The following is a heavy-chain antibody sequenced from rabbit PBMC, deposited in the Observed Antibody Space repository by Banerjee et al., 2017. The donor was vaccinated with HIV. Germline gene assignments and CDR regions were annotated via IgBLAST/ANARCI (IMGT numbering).Heavy chain of an antibody. CDR3: ARDLAGVIGWNFDL. CDR2: INAGNGNNT. CDR1: GFTISTSYW. D-gene: IGHD4-1*01. V-gene: IGHV1S45*01. Sequence: QEQLVESGGGLVTPGASLTLTCAASGFTISTSYWICWVRQAPVKGLEWTACINAGNGNNTCYASGAKGRFTISRTSSTTVALQMTSLTAADTATYFCARDLAGVIGWNFDLWGPGTLVTVS. J-gene: IGHJ4*01.